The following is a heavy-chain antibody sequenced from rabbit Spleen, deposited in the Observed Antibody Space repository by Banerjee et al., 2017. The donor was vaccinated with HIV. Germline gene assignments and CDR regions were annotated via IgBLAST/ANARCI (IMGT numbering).Heavy chain of an antibody. Sequence: QQQLVESGGGLVQPEGSLTLTCKASGFSFSGRDVMCWVRQAPGKGLEWIACIEGGSSAFSYFASWAKGRFTISKTSSTTVTLQMTSLTAADTATYFCARDLVAVIGWNFSLWGPGTLVTVS. CDR3: ARDLVAVIGWNFSL. V-gene: IGHV1S45*01. D-gene: IGHD1-1*01. CDR1: GFSFSGRDV. CDR2: IEGGSSAFS. J-gene: IGHJ4*01.